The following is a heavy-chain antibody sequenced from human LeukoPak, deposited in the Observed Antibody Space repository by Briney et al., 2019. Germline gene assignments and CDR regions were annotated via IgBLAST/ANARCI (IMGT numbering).Heavy chain of an antibody. D-gene: IGHD3-22*01. J-gene: IGHJ3*01. CDR2: IYYTGST. V-gene: IGHV4-30-4*01. CDR1: GGSISSGDYY. Sequence: SETLSLTCTVSGGSISSGDYYWTWIRQPPGKGLEWIAYIYYTGSTYYNPSLKSRVTISVDTSKNQFSLKMTSLTAADTAVYYCARDNYDSSGYYEHALDLWGQRTMVTVSS. CDR3: ARDNYDSSGYYEHALDL.